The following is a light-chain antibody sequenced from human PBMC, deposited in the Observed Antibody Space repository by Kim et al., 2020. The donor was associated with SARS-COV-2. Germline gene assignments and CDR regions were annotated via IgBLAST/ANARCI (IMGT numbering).Light chain of an antibody. J-gene: IGKJ5*01. CDR3: QQHNSRPLT. Sequence: VSPGERATGACRASQGVNNDLAWYQQKPGQAPRLLIYGASSRATGIPARFSGSGSGTEFTLTISSLQSEDSAVYYCQQHNSRPLTFGQGTRLEIK. CDR2: GAS. V-gene: IGKV3-15*01. CDR1: QGVNND.